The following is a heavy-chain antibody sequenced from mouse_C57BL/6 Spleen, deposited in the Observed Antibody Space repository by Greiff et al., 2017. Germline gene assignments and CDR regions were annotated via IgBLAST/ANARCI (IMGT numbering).Heavy chain of an antibody. CDR3: ARNLPYWYFDV. J-gene: IGHJ1*03. V-gene: IGHV1-42*01. CDR1: GYSFTGYY. CDR2: INPSTGGT. Sequence: EVQLQQSGPELVKPGASVKISCKASGYSFTGYYMNWVKQSPEKSLEWIGEINPSTGGTTYNQKVKAKATLTVDKSSSTAYMQLKSLTSEDSAVYYCARNLPYWYFDVWGTGTTVTVSS. D-gene: IGHD5-1*01.